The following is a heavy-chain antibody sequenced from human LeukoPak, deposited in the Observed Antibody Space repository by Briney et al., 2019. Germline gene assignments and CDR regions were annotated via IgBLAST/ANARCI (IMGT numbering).Heavy chain of an antibody. CDR3: TRFSRSAESH. CDR1: GFTFSSYW. V-gene: IGHV3-7*01. J-gene: IGHJ4*02. D-gene: IGHD2-15*01. Sequence: PGGSLRLSCAASGFTFSSYWMSWVRHTPGKGLEWVANIRPDGSEEQYVDSTKGRFSISRDNAQNSLYLQMNSLRAEDTAVYYCTRFSRSAESHGGQGTLVTVSS. CDR2: IRPDGSEE.